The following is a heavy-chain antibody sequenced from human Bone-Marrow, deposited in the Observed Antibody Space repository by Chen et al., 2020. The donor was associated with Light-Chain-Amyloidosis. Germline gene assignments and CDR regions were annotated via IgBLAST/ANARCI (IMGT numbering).Heavy chain of an antibody. CDR1: GFAFSSYA. D-gene: IGHD3-9*01. Sequence: EVQLVESGGGLLQRGGSLRLSCAASGFAFSSYAMSWVRQAPGKGLEWVSTISGSGGSRYYGRSVQGRLTINRDNSKNVLFLQMNSLRAEDTAVYYCAKDISYDDILPGYPADAFDIWGQGTMVTVSS. V-gene: IGHV3-23*04. CDR3: AKDISYDDILPGYPADAFDI. CDR2: ISGSGGSR. J-gene: IGHJ3*02.